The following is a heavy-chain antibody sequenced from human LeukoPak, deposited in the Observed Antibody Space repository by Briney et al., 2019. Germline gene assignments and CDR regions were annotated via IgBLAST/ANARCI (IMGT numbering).Heavy chain of an antibody. Sequence: ASVHVSCQASVYTLTSYGISWVRQAPAKGLEWMGWISAYKGNTNYGQKLQGRVIMTTHTSTSTAYMELRSLRSDDTAVYYCAREEGNWGDAFDIWGQGTMVTVSS. J-gene: IGHJ3*02. CDR2: ISAYKGNT. CDR1: VYTLTSYG. D-gene: IGHD7-27*01. CDR3: AREEGNWGDAFDI. V-gene: IGHV1-18*01.